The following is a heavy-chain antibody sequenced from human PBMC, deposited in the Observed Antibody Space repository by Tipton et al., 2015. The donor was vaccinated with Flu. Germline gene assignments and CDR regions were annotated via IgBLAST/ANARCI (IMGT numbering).Heavy chain of an antibody. CDR1: GFTFRNYW. V-gene: IGHV3-7*01. Sequence: LRLSCTASGFTFRNYWMSWVRQAPGKGLQWVANIRPDGSEQYYVESVKGRFTISRDNAKNSLYLQMNSLRADDTAVYYCARDRANCHDYWGQGVPVTVSS. CDR2: IRPDGSEQ. CDR3: ARDRANCHDY. J-gene: IGHJ4*02. D-gene: IGHD4/OR15-4a*01.